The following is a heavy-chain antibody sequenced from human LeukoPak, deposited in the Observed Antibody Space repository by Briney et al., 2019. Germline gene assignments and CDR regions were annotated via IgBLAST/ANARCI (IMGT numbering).Heavy chain of an antibody. J-gene: IGHJ4*02. Sequence: ASVTVSCKASGYTFTNYGISWVRQAPGQGLEWMGNINPYNGNTNYAQNLQGRVTMTTDTSTNTAYMELGSLRSDDTAVYYCARDQHDHVWGSYRPYFDYWGQGTLVTVSS. D-gene: IGHD3-16*02. CDR2: INPYNGNT. CDR3: ARDQHDHVWGSYRPYFDY. V-gene: IGHV1-18*01. CDR1: GYTFTNYG.